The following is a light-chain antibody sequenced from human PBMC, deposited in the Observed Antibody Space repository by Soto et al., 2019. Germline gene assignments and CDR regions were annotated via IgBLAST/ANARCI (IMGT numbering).Light chain of an antibody. V-gene: IGKV1-39*01. CDR1: QSIATF. J-gene: IGKJ4*01. CDR3: QKYDSGLRT. Sequence: DIQMTQSPSSLSASVGDRVTVTCRASQSIATFLNWYQHKPGKAPKLLISGASNLQSGVPSRFSGSGSGTDFTLTINSLHPEDVATYYCQKYDSGLRTFGGGTTVEIK. CDR2: GAS.